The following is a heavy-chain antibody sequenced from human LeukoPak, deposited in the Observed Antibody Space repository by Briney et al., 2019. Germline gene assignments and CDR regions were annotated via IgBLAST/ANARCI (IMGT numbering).Heavy chain of an antibody. CDR1: GYTFTSYD. CDR2: TNPKSGYT. J-gene: IGHJ3*02. Sequence: ASVKVSCKASGYTFTSYDINWVRQATGQGLEWMGWTNPKSGYTGYVQKFQGRGTMTRNTSISTAYMELSSLGSEDTAVYYCARGNRLYSSSWSSLPFDIWGQGTMVTVSS. D-gene: IGHD6-13*01. CDR3: ARGNRLYSSSWSSLPFDI. V-gene: IGHV1-8*01.